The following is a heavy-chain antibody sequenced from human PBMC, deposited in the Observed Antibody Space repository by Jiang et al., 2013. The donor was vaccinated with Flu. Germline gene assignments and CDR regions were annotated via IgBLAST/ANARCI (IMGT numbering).Heavy chain of an antibody. CDR2: IIPMVGVA. D-gene: IGHD4-11*01. CDR1: GGTLSSYT. J-gene: IGHJ4*02. CDR3: AGSSSNPALYYFAY. Sequence: SGAEVKKPGSSVKVSCMASGGTLSSYTINWVRQAPGQGLEWVGGIIPMVGVAYYAQKFQGRVTISADTSTSLAYMEVRSLTSGDTAVYFCAGSSSNPALYYFAYWGQGTLVTVSP. V-gene: IGHV1-69*17.